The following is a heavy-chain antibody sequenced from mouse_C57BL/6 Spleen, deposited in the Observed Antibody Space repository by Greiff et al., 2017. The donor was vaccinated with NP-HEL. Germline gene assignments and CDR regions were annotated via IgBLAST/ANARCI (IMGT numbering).Heavy chain of an antibody. Sequence: QVQLQQPGAELVMPGASVKLSCTASGYTFTSYWMHWVKQRPGQGLEWIGEIDPSDSYTYYNQKFKGKSTLTVDKSSSTAYMQLSSLTSEDSAVYYCARKDDYAYYFDYWGQGTTLTVSS. CDR2: IDPSDSYT. D-gene: IGHD2-4*01. V-gene: IGHV1-69*01. J-gene: IGHJ2*01. CDR1: GYTFTSYW. CDR3: ARKDDYAYYFDY.